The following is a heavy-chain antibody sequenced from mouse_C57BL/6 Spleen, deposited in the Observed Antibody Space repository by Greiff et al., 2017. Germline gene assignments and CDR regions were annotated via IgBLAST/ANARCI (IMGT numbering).Heavy chain of an antibody. V-gene: IGHV1-82*01. D-gene: IGHD2-4*01. Sequence: QVQLQQSGPELVKPGASVKISCKASGYAFSSSWMNWVKQRPGKGLEWIGRIYPGDGDTNYNGKFKGKATLTADKSSSTAYMQLSSLTSEDSAVYFCARSCASYDDYDSDYWGQGTTLTVST. CDR2: IYPGDGDT. J-gene: IGHJ2*01. CDR1: GYAFSSSW. CDR3: ARSCASYDDYDSDY.